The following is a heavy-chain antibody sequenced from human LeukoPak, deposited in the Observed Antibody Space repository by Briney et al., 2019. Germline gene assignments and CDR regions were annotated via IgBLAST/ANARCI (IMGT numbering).Heavy chain of an antibody. Sequence: GGSLRLSCAASGFTFSSYWMSWVRQAPGKGLEWVANISKDGGEKYYVDSVKGRFTISRDNAKNSLYLQMNSLRADDTAVYYCVKDSPPRYSGSPPAYWGQGTLVTVSS. CDR1: GFTFSSYW. CDR2: ISKDGGEK. V-gene: IGHV3-7*03. D-gene: IGHD1-26*01. J-gene: IGHJ4*02. CDR3: VKDSPPRYSGSPPAY.